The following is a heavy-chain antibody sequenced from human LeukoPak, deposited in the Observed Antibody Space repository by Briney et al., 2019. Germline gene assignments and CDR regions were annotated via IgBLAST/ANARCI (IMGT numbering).Heavy chain of an antibody. Sequence: PSETRSLTCTVSGGSISSYYWGWIRQPPGKGLDWIGSIFYSGSTFYSPSLKSRITISVDTSKNQFSLKLNSVTAADTAIYYCARHEKVYGASFDYWGQGTLVTVSS. D-gene: IGHD2-8*01. CDR3: ARHEKVYGASFDY. CDR1: GGSISSYY. J-gene: IGHJ4*02. CDR2: IFYSGST. V-gene: IGHV4-39*01.